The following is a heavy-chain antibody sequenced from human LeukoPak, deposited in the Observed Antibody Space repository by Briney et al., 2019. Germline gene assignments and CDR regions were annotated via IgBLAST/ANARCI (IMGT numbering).Heavy chain of an antibody. J-gene: IGHJ4*02. CDR2: IIPIFGTA. CDR1: GGTFISYA. V-gene: IGHV1-69*01. Sequence: SVKVSCEASGGTFISYAISWVRQAPGQGLEWMGGIIPIFGTANYAQKFQGRVTITADESTSTAYMELSSLRSEDTAVYYCASNGIVGATTLDYWGQGTLVTVSS. D-gene: IGHD1-26*01. CDR3: ASNGIVGATTLDY.